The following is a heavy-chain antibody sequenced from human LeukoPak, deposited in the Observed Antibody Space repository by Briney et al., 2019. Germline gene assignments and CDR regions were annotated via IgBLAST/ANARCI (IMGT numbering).Heavy chain of an antibody. D-gene: IGHD3-22*01. V-gene: IGHV3-53*01. J-gene: IGHJ4*02. CDR2: IYSGGST. CDR3: ARDFHSSGYSY. Sequence: ETLSLTCAVYGGSFSGYYWSWVRQAPGKGLEWVSVIYSGGSTYYADSVKGRFTISRDNSKNTLYLQMNSLRAEDTAVYYCARDFHSSGYSYWGQGTLVTVSS. CDR1: GGSFSGYY.